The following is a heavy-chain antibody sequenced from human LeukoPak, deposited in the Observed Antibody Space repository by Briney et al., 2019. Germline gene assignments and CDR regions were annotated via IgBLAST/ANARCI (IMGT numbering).Heavy chain of an antibody. Sequence: PGGSLRLSCAASGFTFSSYGMHWVRQAPGEGLEWVAVISYDGSNKYYADSVKGRFTISRDNSKNTLYLQMNSLRAEDTAVYYCASRIVVVPAAEDAFDIWGQGTMVTVSS. V-gene: IGHV3-30*03. CDR3: ASRIVVVPAAEDAFDI. CDR1: GFTFSSYG. D-gene: IGHD2-2*01. CDR2: ISYDGSNK. J-gene: IGHJ3*02.